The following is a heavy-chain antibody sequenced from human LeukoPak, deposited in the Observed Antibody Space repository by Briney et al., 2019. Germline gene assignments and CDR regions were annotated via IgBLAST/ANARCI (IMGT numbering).Heavy chain of an antibody. V-gene: IGHV1-2*06. J-gene: IGHJ4*02. Sequence: ASVKVSCKASGYTFTSYYMHWVRQAPGQGPEWMGRINPNSGGTNYAQKFQGRVTMTRDTSISTAYMELSRLRSDDTAVYYCARTRAFYDSSGPGDYWGQGTLVTVSS. CDR2: INPNSGGT. D-gene: IGHD3-22*01. CDR3: ARTRAFYDSSGPGDY. CDR1: GYTFTSYY.